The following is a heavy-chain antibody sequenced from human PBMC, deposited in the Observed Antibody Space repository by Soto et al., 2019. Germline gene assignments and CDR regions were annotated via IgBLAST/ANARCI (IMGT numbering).Heavy chain of an antibody. CDR1: GFTSSSYA. CDR2: ISGSGGST. CDR3: AKQSYYYDSSGYPTETFDY. D-gene: IGHD3-22*01. V-gene: IGHV3-23*01. J-gene: IGHJ4*02. Sequence: GGSLRLACAASGFTSSSYAMSWVRQAPGKGLEWVSAISGSGGSTYYADAVKGRFTISRDNSKNTLYLQMNSLRAEDTAVYYCAKQSYYYDSSGYPTETFDYWGQGTLVTVSS.